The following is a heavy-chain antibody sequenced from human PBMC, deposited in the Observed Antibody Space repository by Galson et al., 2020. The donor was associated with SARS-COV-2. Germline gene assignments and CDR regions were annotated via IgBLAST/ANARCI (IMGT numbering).Heavy chain of an antibody. J-gene: IGHJ4*02. CDR1: GFRLSRYE. Sequence: GSLRLSCEVSGFRLSRYEMNWVRQAPGKGLEWIAFISHSDRNYVTYYADSVKGRFTISRDDARQSLSLQMNSLRVEDTAVYFCARDTGTAAADHWGQGTLVTVSS. CDR3: ARDTGTAAADH. D-gene: IGHD5-18*01. CDR2: ISHSDRNYVT. V-gene: IGHV3-48*03.